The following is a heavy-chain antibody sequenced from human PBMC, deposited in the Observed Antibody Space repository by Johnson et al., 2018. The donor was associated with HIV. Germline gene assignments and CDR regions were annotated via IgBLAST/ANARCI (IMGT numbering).Heavy chain of an antibody. Sequence: MLLVESGGGLVQPGGSLRLSCAASGFIFSSYAMHWVRQAPGKGLQYVSAISSNGGSTYYANSVKDMQTRRFTISRDNSKNTLYLQMGSLRAEDTAVYYCAKWDCSSPSCTYAFDIWGQGTMVTVSS. D-gene: IGHD2-2*01. CDR2: ISSNGGST. CDR3: AKWDCSSPSCTYAFDI. J-gene: IGHJ3*02. V-gene: IGHV3-64*01. CDR1: GFIFSSYA.